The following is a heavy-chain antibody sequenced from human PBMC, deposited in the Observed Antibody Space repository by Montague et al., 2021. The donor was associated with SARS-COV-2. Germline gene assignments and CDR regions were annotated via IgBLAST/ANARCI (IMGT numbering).Heavy chain of an antibody. Sequence: SLRLSCAASGFTFSAYTMNWVRQAPGKGLEWVSSIGGTTGYKYYADSVKGRFTISRDNAKNSLYLQMDSLRADDTAIYYCWRSSGPWGQGTLVNVSS. CDR3: WRSSGP. V-gene: IGHV3-21*01. CDR2: IGGTTGYK. D-gene: IGHD3-22*01. CDR1: GFTFSAYT. J-gene: IGHJ5*02.